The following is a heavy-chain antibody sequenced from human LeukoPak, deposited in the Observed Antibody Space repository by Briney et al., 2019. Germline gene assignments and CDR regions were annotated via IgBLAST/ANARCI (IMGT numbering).Heavy chain of an antibody. D-gene: IGHD3-16*01. Sequence: TGGSLRLSCAASGFTLSTYWISWVRQAPGKGLEWVAKIKPDGSEKYYVDSLKGRLTISRDNGKNLVFLQMNSLRAEDTAMYYCGSSGGNMYDWALDVWGQGTMVTVSS. CDR2: IKPDGSEK. J-gene: IGHJ3*01. V-gene: IGHV3-7*01. CDR1: GFTLSTYW. CDR3: GSSGGNMYDWALDV.